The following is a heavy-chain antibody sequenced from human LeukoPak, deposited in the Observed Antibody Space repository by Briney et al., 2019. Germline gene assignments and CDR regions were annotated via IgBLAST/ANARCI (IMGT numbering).Heavy chain of an antibody. J-gene: IGHJ4*02. Sequence: PGGSLRLSCAASGFSVNNNYMNWVRQATGKGLEWVSLMDNFGYKHYADSVEGRVTISRDSSRNTVYLQLNSLRAEDTAVYYCAGGSYYGSGSRPGYIEYWGQGNLVTVSS. D-gene: IGHD3-10*01. V-gene: IGHV3-53*01. CDR2: MDNFGYK. CDR1: GFSVNNNY. CDR3: AGGSYYGSGSRPGYIEY.